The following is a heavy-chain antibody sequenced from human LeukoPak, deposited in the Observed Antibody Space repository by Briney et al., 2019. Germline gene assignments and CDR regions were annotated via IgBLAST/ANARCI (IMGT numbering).Heavy chain of an antibody. J-gene: IGHJ4*02. CDR1: GFTFSSYS. CDR2: ISSSSSYI. CDR3: ARDPYYGDYFDY. Sequence: GGSLRLSCAASGFTFSSYSMNWVRQAPGKGLEWVSSISSSSSYIYYADSVKGRITISRDNAKNSLYLQMNSLRAEDTAVYYCARDPYYGDYFDYWGQGTLVTVSS. D-gene: IGHD4-17*01. V-gene: IGHV3-21*01.